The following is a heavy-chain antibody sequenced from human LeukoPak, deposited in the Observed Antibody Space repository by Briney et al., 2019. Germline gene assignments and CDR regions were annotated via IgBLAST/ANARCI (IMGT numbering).Heavy chain of an antibody. V-gene: IGHV4-39*01. J-gene: IGHJ4*02. CDR3: ARQYGSGSAYTPVVDL. Sequence: SETLSLTCTVSGGSISSHYYWIWIRQPPGKGLEWIGSIYYSGSTYYSPSLKSRVTISVDTSKNQFSLKLSSLTAAETAVYYCARQYGSGSAYTPVVDLWGQGTLVTVSS. D-gene: IGHD3-10*01. CDR1: GGSISSHYY. CDR2: IYYSGST.